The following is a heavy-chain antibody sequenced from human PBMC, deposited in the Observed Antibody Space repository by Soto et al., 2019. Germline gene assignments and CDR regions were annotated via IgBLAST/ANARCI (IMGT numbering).Heavy chain of an antibody. CDR3: ARWTCGGDCYTAFDI. CDR1: GYTFTSYY. J-gene: IGHJ3*02. D-gene: IGHD2-21*02. CDR2: INPSGGST. V-gene: IGHV1-46*03. Sequence: ASVKVSCKASGYTFTSYYMHWVRQAPGQGLEWMGIINPSGGSTSYAQKFQGRVTMTRDTSTSTVYMELSSLRSEDTAVYYCARWTCGGDCYTAFDIWGQGTMVTVSS.